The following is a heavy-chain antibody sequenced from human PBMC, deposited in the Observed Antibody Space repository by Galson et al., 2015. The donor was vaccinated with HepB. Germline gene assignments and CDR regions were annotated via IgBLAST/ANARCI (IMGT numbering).Heavy chain of an antibody. CDR3: ARDVWGIVVVPAAGPPAIDY. Sequence: SVKVSCKASGYTFTSYAMNWVRQAPGQGLEWMGWINTNTGNPTYAQGFTGRFVFSLDTSVSTAYLQISSLKAEDTAVYYCARDVWGIVVVPAAGPPAIDYWGQGTLVTVSS. D-gene: IGHD2-2*01. J-gene: IGHJ4*02. CDR2: INTNTGNP. V-gene: IGHV7-4-1*02. CDR1: GYTFTSYA.